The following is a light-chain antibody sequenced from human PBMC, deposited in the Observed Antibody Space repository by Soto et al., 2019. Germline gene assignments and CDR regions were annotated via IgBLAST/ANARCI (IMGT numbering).Light chain of an antibody. CDR2: DAS. CDR3: QQYRSYT. Sequence: DIQMTQSPSTLSASVGDRVTITCRASQSISTWLAWYQQKAGKAPNLLISDASSLESGVPSRFSGSGSGTEFTLTISSLQPDDSTTYYCQQYRSYTFGQGTKVDIK. CDR1: QSISTW. V-gene: IGKV1-5*01. J-gene: IGKJ3*01.